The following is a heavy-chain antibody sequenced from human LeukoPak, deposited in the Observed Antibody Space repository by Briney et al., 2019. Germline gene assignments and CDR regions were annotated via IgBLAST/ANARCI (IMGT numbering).Heavy chain of an antibody. CDR2: IDNSGST. Sequence: KPSETLSLTCTVAGGSISSYYWSWLRQPPEKGLEWTGYIDNSGSTRYNPSLKSRVTISVDSSKNQFSLKLSDVTAADTAVYYCARGPQRGYSYGPNDAFDIWGQGTMVTVSS. CDR3: ARGPQRGYSYGPNDAFDI. V-gene: IGHV4-59*01. D-gene: IGHD5-18*01. J-gene: IGHJ3*02. CDR1: GGSISSYY.